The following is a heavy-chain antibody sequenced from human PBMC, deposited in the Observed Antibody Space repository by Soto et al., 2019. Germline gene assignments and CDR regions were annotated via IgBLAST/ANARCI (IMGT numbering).Heavy chain of an antibody. CDR2: IYPGDSDT. V-gene: IGHV5-51*01. Sequence: GESLKISCKGSGYSFTSYWIGWVRQMPWKGLEWMGIIYPGDSDTRYSPSVQGQVTISADTSISTAYLQWSSLQASDTAMYYCARVASHGYSYVPCIYYYYCAMDVWGQGTTVTVSS. CDR3: ARVASHGYSYVPCIYYYYCAMDV. D-gene: IGHD5-18*01. J-gene: IGHJ6*02. CDR1: GYSFTSYW.